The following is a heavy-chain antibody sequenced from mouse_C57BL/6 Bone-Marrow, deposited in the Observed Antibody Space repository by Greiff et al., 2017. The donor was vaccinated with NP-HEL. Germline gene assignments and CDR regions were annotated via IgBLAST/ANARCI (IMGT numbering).Heavy chain of an antibody. CDR3: TRLRLDY. CDR2: IDPETGGT. Sequence: VKLVESGAELVRPGASVTLSCKASGYTFTDYEMHWVKQTPVHGLEWIGAIDPETGGTAYNQKFKGKAILTADKSSSTAYMELRSLTSEDSAVYYCTRLRLDYWGQGTTLTVSS. CDR1: GYTFTDYE. D-gene: IGHD2-12*01. J-gene: IGHJ2*01. V-gene: IGHV1-15*01.